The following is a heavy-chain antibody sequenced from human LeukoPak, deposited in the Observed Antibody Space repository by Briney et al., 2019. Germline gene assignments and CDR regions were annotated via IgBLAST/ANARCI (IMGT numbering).Heavy chain of an antibody. J-gene: IGHJ1*01. CDR2: IYSAKTT. Sequence: SETLSLTCTVSGASISLSYWSWIRQFPGKGLEWIGYIYSAKTTIYNPSLNSRATISADTSNNRVSLHLTSVTAADTAVYFCAREVFKSSPHYDSQWGQGTLVTATS. D-gene: IGHD3-22*01. CDR3: AREVFKSSPHYDSQ. CDR1: GASISLSY. V-gene: IGHV4-4*08.